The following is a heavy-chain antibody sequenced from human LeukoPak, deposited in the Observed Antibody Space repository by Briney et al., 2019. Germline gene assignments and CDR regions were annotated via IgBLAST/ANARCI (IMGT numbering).Heavy chain of an antibody. V-gene: IGHV4-4*09. Sequence: SETLSLTCTVSGGSIRSYYWSWIRQPPGKGLEWIGYIYTSGSTNYNPSLKSRVTIPVDTSKNQFSLKLSSVPAADTAVYYCARGLTYYDFWSGYYTGSMGLDYWGQGTLVTVSS. D-gene: IGHD3-3*01. CDR2: IYTSGST. J-gene: IGHJ4*02. CDR1: GGSIRSYY. CDR3: ARGLTYYDFWSGYYTGSMGLDY.